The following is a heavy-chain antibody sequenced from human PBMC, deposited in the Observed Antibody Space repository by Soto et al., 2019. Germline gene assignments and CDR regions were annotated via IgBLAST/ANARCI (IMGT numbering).Heavy chain of an antibody. CDR3: ARQPATTYGSAGPPAV. J-gene: IGHJ6*02. CDR2: IYYSGST. CDR1: GGSISRSSYY. V-gene: IGHV4-39*01. Sequence: QLQLQESGPGLVKPSETLSLTCTVSGGSISRSSYYWGWIRQPPGKGLEWIGSIYYSGSTYYNPSLKSRVTISVATSNNQFSLKLSSVTAADTAVYYCARQPATTYGSAGPPAVWGQGTTVTVSS. D-gene: IGHD3-10*01.